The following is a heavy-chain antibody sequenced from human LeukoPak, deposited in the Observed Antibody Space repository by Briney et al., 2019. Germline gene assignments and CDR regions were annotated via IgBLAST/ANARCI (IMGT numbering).Heavy chain of an antibody. CDR2: ISSSGSTI. Sequence: QPGGSLRLSCAASGFTFSSYEMNWVRQAPGKGLEWVSYISSSGSTIYYADSVKGRFTISRDNAKNSLYLQMNSLRAEDTAVYYCARVGGSGGYYTPAVWYYGMDVWGKGTTVTVSS. J-gene: IGHJ6*04. CDR1: GFTFSSYE. D-gene: IGHD3-10*01. V-gene: IGHV3-48*03. CDR3: ARVGGSGGYYTPAVWYYGMDV.